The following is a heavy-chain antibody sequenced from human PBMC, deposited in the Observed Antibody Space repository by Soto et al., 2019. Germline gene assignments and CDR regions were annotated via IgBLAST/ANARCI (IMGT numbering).Heavy chain of an antibody. CDR2: IYWDDDK. CDR3: ANRARLQGTYNWFDP. V-gene: IGHV2-5*02. D-gene: IGHD5-18*01. Sequence: QITLKESGPTLVKPTQTLTLTCTFSGFSLSTSGVGVGWIRQPPGKALEWLAIIYWDDDKYYSPSLRSRLTSTKDTSKNQVVLAMTNMDPVDTATYYCANRARLQGTYNWFDPWGQGTLVTVSS. J-gene: IGHJ5*02. CDR1: GFSLSTSGVG.